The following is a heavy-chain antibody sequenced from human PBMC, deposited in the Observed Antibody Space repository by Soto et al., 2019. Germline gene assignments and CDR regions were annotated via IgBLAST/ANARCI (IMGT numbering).Heavy chain of an antibody. CDR1: GYTFTSYG. Sequence: QVQLVQSGGEVKKPGASVKVSCKASGYTFTSYGISWVRLAPGQGLEWMGRISAYNGNTIYAQKLQGRVTMTTDTSTSTAYMELRSLRSDDPSAYYCARVVGALGNWFDPWGQGTLVTVSS. J-gene: IGHJ5*02. D-gene: IGHD1-26*01. V-gene: IGHV1-18*01. CDR3: ARVVGALGNWFDP. CDR2: ISAYNGNT.